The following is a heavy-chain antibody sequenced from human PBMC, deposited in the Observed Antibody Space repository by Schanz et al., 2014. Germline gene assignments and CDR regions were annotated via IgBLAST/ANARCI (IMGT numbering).Heavy chain of an antibody. CDR2: ISASGGDT. J-gene: IGHJ4*02. D-gene: IGHD2-2*01. CDR1: EFTFSTDA. Sequence: EVHLVESGGGLVQPGGSLRLSCAASEFTFSTDAMSWVRQAPGKGLEWLSVISASGGDTYYADSVKGRFTISRDNSKNTVYLQMNSLRPGDTAVYYCARESSNDIVLVPGAVFDHWGQGILVTVSS. CDR3: ARESSNDIVLVPGAVFDH. V-gene: IGHV3-23*04.